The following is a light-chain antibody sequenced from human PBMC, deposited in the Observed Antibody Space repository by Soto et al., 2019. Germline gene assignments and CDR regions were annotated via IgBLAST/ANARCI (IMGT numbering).Light chain of an antibody. V-gene: IGKV3-20*01. J-gene: IGKJ5*01. CDR1: QSVSSNY. Sequence: EIVLTQSPGTLSLSPGERATLSCRASQSVSSNYLAWYQQKPGQAPRLLIYGASSRATGIPDRFSGSGSGTDFTLTISRLEPEDFSVYYCQQYGSSRTFGQGKRLEIK. CDR3: QQYGSSRT. CDR2: GAS.